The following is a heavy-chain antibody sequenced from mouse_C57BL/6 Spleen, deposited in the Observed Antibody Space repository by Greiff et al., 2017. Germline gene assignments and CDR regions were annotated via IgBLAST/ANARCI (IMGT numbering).Heavy chain of an antibody. CDR1: GFSFSSYG. D-gene: IGHD1-1*01. V-gene: IGHV5-6*03. CDR2: ISSGGSCT. J-gene: IGHJ3*01. Sequence: EVKLVESGGGLVKPGRSLKLTCAATGFSFSSYGLSWVRQTPDKRLEWVATISSGGSCTYSPDGVKARVTISRHNAKNTRYLQMSSLKSEDTAMYYGARPDYYGSSSWFAYWGQGTLVTVSA. CDR3: ARPDYYGSSSWFAY.